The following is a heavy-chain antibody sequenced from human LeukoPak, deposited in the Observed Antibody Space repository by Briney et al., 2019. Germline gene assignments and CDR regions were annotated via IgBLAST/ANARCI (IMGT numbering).Heavy chain of an antibody. Sequence: SETLSLTPTVSGGSIRIYYWSWLRQPPGKGLEWIGYIYNSGHTNYNPSLKSRVTISEDTSKNQLSLKLSSVTAADTAVYYYARAAVTTSRYSQHCGQGTLVTVS. D-gene: IGHD4-17*01. V-gene: IGHV4-59*01. J-gene: IGHJ1*01. CDR3: ARAAVTTSRYSQH. CDR2: IYNSGHT. CDR1: GGSIRIYY.